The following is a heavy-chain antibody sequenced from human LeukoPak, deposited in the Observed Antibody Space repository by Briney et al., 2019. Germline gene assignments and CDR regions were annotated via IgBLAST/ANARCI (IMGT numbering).Heavy chain of an antibody. J-gene: IGHJ5*02. CDR2: IYYSGST. CDR3: ARVRGAARRGNWFDP. Sequence: SETMSLTCTDSGGSISSYYWSWIRQPPGKGLEWIGYIYYSGSTNYNPSLKSRVTISVDTSKNQFSLKLSSVTAADTAVYYCARVRGAARRGNWFDPWGQGTLVTVSS. D-gene: IGHD6-6*01. V-gene: IGHV4-59*01. CDR1: GGSISSYY.